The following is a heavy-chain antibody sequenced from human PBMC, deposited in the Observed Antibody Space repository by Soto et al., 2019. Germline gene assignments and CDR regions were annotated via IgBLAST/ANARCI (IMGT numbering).Heavy chain of an antibody. V-gene: IGHV3-23*01. D-gene: IGHD5-18*01. CDR3: AKAVDTAMVPDFYYYGMDV. CDR1: GFTFSSYA. Sequence: EVQLLESGGGLVQPGGSLRLSCAASGFTFSSYAMSWVRQAPGKGLEWVSAISGSGGSTYYADSVKGRFTISRDNSKNTLYLQMNSLRAEDTAVYYCAKAVDTAMVPDFYYYGMDVWGQGTKVTVSS. CDR2: ISGSGGST. J-gene: IGHJ6*02.